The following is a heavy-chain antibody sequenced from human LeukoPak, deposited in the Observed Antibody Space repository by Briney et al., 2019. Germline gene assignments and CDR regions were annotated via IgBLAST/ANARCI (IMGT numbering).Heavy chain of an antibody. CDR3: ANGMYSQPGGGYYYYGMDV. CDR2: ISFEGSNK. Sequence: GGSLRLSCAASGFTFSSYGVHWVRQAPGKGLEWVAVISFEGSNKYYADSVKGRFTISRDNSKNTLYLQMNSLRAEDTAVYYCANGMYSQPGGGYYYYGMDVWGQGTTVTVAS. D-gene: IGHD3-16*01. CDR1: GFTFSSYG. V-gene: IGHV3-30*18. J-gene: IGHJ6*02.